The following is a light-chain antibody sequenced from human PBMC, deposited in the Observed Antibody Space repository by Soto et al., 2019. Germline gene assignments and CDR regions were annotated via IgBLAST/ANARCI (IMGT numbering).Light chain of an antibody. Sequence: DVVMTQSPLSLPVIPGEPASISCRSSQTLLHSNGHNYLDWYLQKPGQSPQLLISLGSNRASGAPDRFSGSGSGREFTLKISRVEAEDVGIYYCMQTLQTPPWTFGQGTKVEIK. CDR3: MQTLQTPPWT. CDR1: QTLLHSNGHNY. CDR2: LGS. J-gene: IGKJ1*01. V-gene: IGKV2-28*01.